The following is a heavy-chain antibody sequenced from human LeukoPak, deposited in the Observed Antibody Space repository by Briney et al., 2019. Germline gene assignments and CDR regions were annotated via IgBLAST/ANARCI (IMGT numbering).Heavy chain of an antibody. D-gene: IGHD2-21*02. V-gene: IGHV3-15*01. CDR1: GFTFSNAW. CDR3: TTGTIGGQYCGGDCYFDY. Sequence: GGSLRLSCAASGFTFSNAWMSWVRQAPGKGLEGVGRIKSKTDGGTTDYAAPVKGRFTISRDDSKNTLYLQMNSLKTEDTAVYYCTTGTIGGQYCGGDCYFDYWGQGTLVTVSS. CDR2: IKSKTDGGTT. J-gene: IGHJ4*02.